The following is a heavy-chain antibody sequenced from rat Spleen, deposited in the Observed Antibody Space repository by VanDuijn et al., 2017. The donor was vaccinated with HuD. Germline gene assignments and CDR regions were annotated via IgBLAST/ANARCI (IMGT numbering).Heavy chain of an antibody. Sequence: EVQVVESGGGLVQPGRSMKLSCAALGFTFSNYYMAWVRQAPTKGLEWVAYISTGGGSTYYRDSVKGRFTISRDNAKSTLYLQMDSLRSEDTATYYCTTDRLGADYFDYWGQGVMVTVSS. J-gene: IGHJ2*01. D-gene: IGHD5-1*01. CDR2: ISTGGGST. V-gene: IGHV5-27*01. CDR3: TTDRLGADYFDY. CDR1: GFTFSNYY.